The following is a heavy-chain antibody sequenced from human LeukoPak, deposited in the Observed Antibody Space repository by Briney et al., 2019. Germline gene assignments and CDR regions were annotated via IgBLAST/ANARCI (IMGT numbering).Heavy chain of an antibody. CDR2: ISAYNGNT. J-gene: IGHJ6*02. Sequence: ASVKVSCKSSGYTFTSYGISWVRQAPGQGLEWMGWISAYNGNTNYAQKLQGRVTMTTDTSTSTAYMELRSLRSDDTAVYYCARGPPNIVATITSYYYGMDVWGQGTTVTVSS. CDR3: ARGPPNIVATITSYYYGMDV. D-gene: IGHD5-12*01. V-gene: IGHV1-18*01. CDR1: GYTFTSYG.